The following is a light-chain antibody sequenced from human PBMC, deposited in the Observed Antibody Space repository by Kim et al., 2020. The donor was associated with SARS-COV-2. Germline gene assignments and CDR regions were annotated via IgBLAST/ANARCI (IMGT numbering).Light chain of an antibody. CDR3: QTWATGIEV. V-gene: IGLV4-69*01. J-gene: IGLJ3*02. CDR2: LRRDGSH. Sequence: ASVKITCTLSSGHSTYAVEWHQQQPEKGPRFLMKLRRDGSHTKGDGIPDRFSGSSSGAERYLTISSLQSEDEADYYCQTWATGIEVFGGGTQLTVL. CDR1: SGHSTYA.